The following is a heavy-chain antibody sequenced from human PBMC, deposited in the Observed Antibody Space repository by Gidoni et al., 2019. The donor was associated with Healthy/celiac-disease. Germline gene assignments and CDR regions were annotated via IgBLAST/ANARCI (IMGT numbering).Heavy chain of an antibody. CDR3: ARDRDCSSTSCYMTDPYFDY. Sequence: QVQLVESGGGVVQPGRSLRLSCAPSGFPFSSYAMHWVRQAPGKGLEWVAVISYDGSNKYYADSVKGRFTISRDNSKNTLYLQMNSLRAEDTAVYYCARDRDCSSTSCYMTDPYFDYWGQGTLVTVSS. V-gene: IGHV3-30-3*01. D-gene: IGHD2-2*02. J-gene: IGHJ4*02. CDR2: ISYDGSNK. CDR1: GFPFSSYA.